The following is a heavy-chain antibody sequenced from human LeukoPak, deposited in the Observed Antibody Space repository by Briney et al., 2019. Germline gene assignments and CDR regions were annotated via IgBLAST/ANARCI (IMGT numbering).Heavy chain of an antibody. J-gene: IGHJ3*02. CDR2: IYYSGST. V-gene: IGHV4-59*08. CDR3: ARLKTGRFACDI. CDR1: GGSISSYY. Sequence: PSETLSLTRTLSGGSISSYYWRWIRQPPGEGREWIGYIYYSGSTNYTPSLKSRVTISVDTSKTQFSLKLSSVTAADTAVYYCARLKTGRFACDIWGQGTKVTVSS.